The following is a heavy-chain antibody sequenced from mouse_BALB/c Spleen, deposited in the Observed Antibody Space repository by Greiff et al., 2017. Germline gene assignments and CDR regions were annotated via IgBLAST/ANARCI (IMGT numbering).Heavy chain of an antibody. J-gene: IGHJ4*01. D-gene: IGHD1-1*01. Sequence: EVQGVESGAELVKPGASVKLSCTASGFNIKDTYMHWVKQRPEQGLEWIGRIDPANGNTKYDPKFQGKATITADTSSNTAYLQLSSLTSEDTAVYYCARTIYYYGSSYRRYYAMDYWGQGTSVTVSA. CDR1: GFNIKDTY. V-gene: IGHV14-3*02. CDR3: ARTIYYYGSSYRRYYAMDY. CDR2: IDPANGNT.